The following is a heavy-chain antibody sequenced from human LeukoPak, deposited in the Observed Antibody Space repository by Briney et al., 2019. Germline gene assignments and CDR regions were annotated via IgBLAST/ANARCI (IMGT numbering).Heavy chain of an antibody. Sequence: ASVKVSCKASGYTFTSYGISWVRQAPGQGLEWMGWISAYNGNTNYAQKLQGRVTMTTDTSTSTAYMELRSLRSDDTAVYYCARGSRIAAARGWFDPWGQGTLVTVSS. CDR1: GYTFTSYG. CDR2: ISAYNGNT. CDR3: ARGSRIAAARGWFDP. V-gene: IGHV1-18*01. J-gene: IGHJ5*02. D-gene: IGHD6-13*01.